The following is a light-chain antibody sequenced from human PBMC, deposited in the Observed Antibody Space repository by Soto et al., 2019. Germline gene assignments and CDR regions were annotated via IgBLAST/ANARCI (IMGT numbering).Light chain of an antibody. J-gene: IGKJ1*01. V-gene: IGKV2-28*01. Sequence: DIVMTQSPLSLPVTPGEPASISCRSSKSLLHSNGYNYLDWYLQKPGQSPQLLIYLGSNRSSGVPDRFSGSGSGTDLTLKISRVEAEDVGVYYCMQALQSPRTFGQGTKVEFK. CDR1: KSLLHSNGYNY. CDR2: LGS. CDR3: MQALQSPRT.